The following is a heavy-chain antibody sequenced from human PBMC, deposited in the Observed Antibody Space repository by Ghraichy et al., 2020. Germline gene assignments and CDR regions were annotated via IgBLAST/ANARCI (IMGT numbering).Heavy chain of an antibody. J-gene: IGHJ4*02. CDR3: ARLPDPYYYGSGSYPPYYCDY. Sequence: SETLSLTCTVSGGSISSRGYYWGWIRQPPGKGLESIGSIYYSGITYYNPSLKSRVTMSVDTSKNQFSLRLTSLTAADTAVYYCARLPDPYYYGSGSYPPYYCDYWGQGTLVTVSS. CDR2: IYYSGIT. D-gene: IGHD3-10*01. CDR1: GGSISSRGYY. V-gene: IGHV4-39*01.